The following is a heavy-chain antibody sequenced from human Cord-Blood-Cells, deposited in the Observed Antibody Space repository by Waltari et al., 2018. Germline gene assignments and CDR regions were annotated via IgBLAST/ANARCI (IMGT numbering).Heavy chain of an antibody. J-gene: IGHJ4*02. V-gene: IGHV3-48*03. CDR2: ISSSGSTI. Sequence: EVQLVESGGGLVQPGGSLRLSCAASGFTFSSYEMNWVRQAPGKGLEWVSYISSSGSTIYYADSVKGRFTISRDNAKNSLYLQMISLRAEDTAVYYCARGCSGGSCYFDYWGQGTLVTVSS. CDR3: ARGCSGGSCYFDY. CDR1: GFTFSSYE. D-gene: IGHD2-15*01.